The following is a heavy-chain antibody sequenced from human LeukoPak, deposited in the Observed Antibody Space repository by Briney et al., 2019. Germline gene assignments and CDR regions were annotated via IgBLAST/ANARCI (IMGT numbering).Heavy chain of an antibody. CDR2: IRSKAYGGTT. CDR3: TRVPGVRYNWIRYYFDY. Sequence: GGSLRLSCTTSGFTFGDYAMSWFRQAPGKGLEWVGFIRSKAYGGTTQYAASMEGRFTISRDDSKSIAYLQMNSLKAEDTAVYYCTRVPGVRYNWIRYYFDYWGQGTLVTASS. CDR1: GFTFGDYA. D-gene: IGHD1-20*01. V-gene: IGHV3-49*03. J-gene: IGHJ4*02.